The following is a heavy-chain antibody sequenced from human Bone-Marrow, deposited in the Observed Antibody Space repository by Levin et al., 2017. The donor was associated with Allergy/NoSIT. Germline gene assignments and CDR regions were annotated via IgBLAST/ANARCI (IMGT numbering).Heavy chain of an antibody. V-gene: IGHV4-59*01. Sequence: SQTLSLTCTVSGGSISSYYWSWIRQPPGKGLEWIGYIYYSGSTNYNPSLKSRVTISVDTSKNQFSLKLSSVTAADTAVYYCARVIRYFDVYYFDYWGQGTLVTVSS. CDR1: GGSISSYY. D-gene: IGHD3-9*01. J-gene: IGHJ4*02. CDR2: IYYSGST. CDR3: ARVIRYFDVYYFDY.